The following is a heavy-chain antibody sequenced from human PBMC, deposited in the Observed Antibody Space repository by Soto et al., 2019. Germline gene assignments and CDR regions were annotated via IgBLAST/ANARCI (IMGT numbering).Heavy chain of an antibody. CDR3: ARQADHYDRNSYGY. CDR1: GYSFTTYW. J-gene: IGHJ4*02. CDR2: IYPGDSDT. Sequence: GESLKISCKGSGYSFTTYWIGWVRQMPGKGLEWMGVIYPGDSDTRFSPSFQGQVTISVDMSISTAYLQWSSLKASDTAMYYCARQADHYDRNSYGYWVRVTLVTVSS. D-gene: IGHD3-22*01. V-gene: IGHV5-51*01.